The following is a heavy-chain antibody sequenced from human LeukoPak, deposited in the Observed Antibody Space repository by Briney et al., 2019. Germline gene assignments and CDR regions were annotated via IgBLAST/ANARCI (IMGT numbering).Heavy chain of an antibody. CDR3: ARDRHGNLLPAATVDY. D-gene: IGHD2-2*01. Sequence: PGGSLRLSCAASGFTFSSYWMSWVRQAQGKGLEWVANIKQDGSEKYYVDSVKGRFTISRDNAKNSLYLQMNSLRAEDTAAYYWARDRHGNLLPAATVDYWGQGTLVTVSS. CDR2: IKQDGSEK. J-gene: IGHJ4*02. CDR1: GFTFSSYW. V-gene: IGHV3-7*01.